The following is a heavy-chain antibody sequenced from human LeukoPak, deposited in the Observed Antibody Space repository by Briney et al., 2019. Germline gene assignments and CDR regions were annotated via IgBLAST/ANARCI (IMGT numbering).Heavy chain of an antibody. CDR3: ARGYYYDSSGYPDAFDI. Sequence: GASVKVSCKASGGTFSSYAISWVRQAPGQRLEWMGWINAGNGNTKYSQKFQGRVTITRDTSASTAYMELSSLRSEDTAVYYCARGYYYDSSGYPDAFDIWGQGTMVIVSS. V-gene: IGHV1-3*01. J-gene: IGHJ3*02. CDR2: INAGNGNT. CDR1: GGTFSSYA. D-gene: IGHD3-22*01.